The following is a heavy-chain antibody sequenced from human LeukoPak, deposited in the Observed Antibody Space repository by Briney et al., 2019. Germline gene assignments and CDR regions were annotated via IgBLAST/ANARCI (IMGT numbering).Heavy chain of an antibody. Sequence: GGPLRLSCAASGFTFSSYWIHWVRQAPGKGLVWVSRINSDGSSTTYADSVKGRFTISRDNAKNTLYLQMNSLRAEDTAVYYCARDGVSSWPYYYYYYMDVWGKGTTVTVSS. CDR1: GFTFSSYW. J-gene: IGHJ6*03. D-gene: IGHD6-13*01. V-gene: IGHV3-74*01. CDR3: ARDGVSSWPYYYYYYMDV. CDR2: INSDGSST.